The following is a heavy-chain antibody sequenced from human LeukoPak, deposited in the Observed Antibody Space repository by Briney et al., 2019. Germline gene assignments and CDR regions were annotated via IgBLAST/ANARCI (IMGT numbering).Heavy chain of an antibody. V-gene: IGHV3-48*03. D-gene: IGHD6-6*01. CDR2: ISSSTSTI. CDR1: GFTFSSYE. J-gene: IGHJ3*02. CDR3: AREVDSSPDAFDI. Sequence: GGSLRLSCAASGFTFSSYEMNWVRQAPGKGLEWASYISSSTSTIYYADSVKGRFTISRDNAKNSLYLRMNSLRAEDTAVYYCAREVDSSPDAFDIWGQGTMVTVSS.